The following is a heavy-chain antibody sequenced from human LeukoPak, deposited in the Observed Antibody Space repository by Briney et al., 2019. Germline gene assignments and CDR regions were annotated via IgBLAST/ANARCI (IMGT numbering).Heavy chain of an antibody. Sequence: GGSLRLSCAASGFTFSSYAMHWVRQAPGKGLEWVAIIWFDGSNKYYADSVKGRFTISRDNSKNTLYLQMNSLRAEDTAVYFCARNLDYYFDYWGQGTLVTVSS. CDR2: IWFDGSNK. CDR1: GFTFSSYA. V-gene: IGHV3-33*08. J-gene: IGHJ4*02. CDR3: ARNLDYYFDY.